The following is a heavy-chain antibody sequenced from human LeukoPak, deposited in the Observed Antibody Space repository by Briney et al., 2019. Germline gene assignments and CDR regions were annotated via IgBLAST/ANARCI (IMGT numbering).Heavy chain of an antibody. CDR1: GGSISSYY. Sequence: PSETLSLTCTVSGGSISSYYWSWIRQPPGKGLEWIGYIYYSGSTNYNPSLKSRVTISVDTSKNQFSLKLSSVTAADTAVYYCARTTYYYDSSGYYYDPPPPYYYYGMDVWGQGTTVTVSS. J-gene: IGHJ6*02. CDR2: IYYSGST. CDR3: ARTTYYYDSSGYYYDPPPPYYYYGMDV. D-gene: IGHD3-22*01. V-gene: IGHV4-59*01.